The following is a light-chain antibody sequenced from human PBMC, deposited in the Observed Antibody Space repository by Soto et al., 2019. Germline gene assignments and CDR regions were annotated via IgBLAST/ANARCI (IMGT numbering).Light chain of an antibody. CDR1: QSIANY. Sequence: DIQMTQSPSSLSASVGDRVTITCRASQSIANYVNWYQQRPGKAPQLLIYHASTLESGVPSRFSGSGSGTEFTLTISSLQPDDFATYYCQQYNSYSFGQGTK. CDR3: QQYNSYS. V-gene: IGKV1-5*01. CDR2: HAS. J-gene: IGKJ1*01.